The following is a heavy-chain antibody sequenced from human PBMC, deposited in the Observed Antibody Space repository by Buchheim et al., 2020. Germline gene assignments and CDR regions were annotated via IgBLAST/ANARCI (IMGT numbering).Heavy chain of an antibody. CDR3: ARASIVVVPAAILFSYYYGMDV. D-gene: IGHD2-2*01. V-gene: IGHV4-34*01. CDR2: INHSGST. CDR1: GGSFSGYY. J-gene: IGHJ6*02. Sequence: QVQLQQWGAGLLKPSETLSLTCAVYGGSFSGYYWSWIRQPPGKGLEWIGEINHSGSTNYNPSLKSRVTISVDKSKNQFSLKLSSVTASDTAVYYCARASIVVVPAAILFSYYYGMDVWGQGTT.